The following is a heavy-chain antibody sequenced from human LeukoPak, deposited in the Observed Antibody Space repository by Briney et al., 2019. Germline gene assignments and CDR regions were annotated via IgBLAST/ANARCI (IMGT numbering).Heavy chain of an antibody. Sequence: SETLSLTCTVSGYSLSSGYYWGWIRQPPGKGLEWIGSIYHSGGTYYNPSLKSRVTISVDTSKNQFSLKLSSVTAADTAVYYCASENDAFDIWGQGTMVTVSS. CDR3: ASENDAFDI. V-gene: IGHV4-38-2*02. J-gene: IGHJ3*02. CDR1: GYSLSSGYY. CDR2: IYHSGGT.